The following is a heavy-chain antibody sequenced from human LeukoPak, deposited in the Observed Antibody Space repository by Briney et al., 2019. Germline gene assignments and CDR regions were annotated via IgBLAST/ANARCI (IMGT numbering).Heavy chain of an antibody. V-gene: IGHV1-2*04. CDR1: GGTFSSHA. CDR3: ARDPMGYSYGLTLDHYFDY. Sequence: ASVKVSCKASGGTFSSHAISWVRQAPGQGLEWMGWINPNSGGTNYAQKFQGWVTMTRDTSISTAYMELSRLRSDDTAVYYCARDPMGYSYGLTLDHYFDYRGQGTLVTVSS. CDR2: INPNSGGT. D-gene: IGHD5-18*01. J-gene: IGHJ4*02.